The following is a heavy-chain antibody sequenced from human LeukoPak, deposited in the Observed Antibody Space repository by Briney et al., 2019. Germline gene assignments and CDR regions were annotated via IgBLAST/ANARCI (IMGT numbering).Heavy chain of an antibody. Sequence: SVKVSCKASGFTFTSSAMQWVRQARGQRPEWIGWIVVGSGNTNYAQKFQERVTITRDMSTSTAYMELSSLRSEDTAVYYCAAQIGVGYDPYNWFDPWGQGTLVTVSS. J-gene: IGHJ5*02. CDR1: GFTFTSSA. CDR3: AAQIGVGYDPYNWFDP. D-gene: IGHD5-12*01. V-gene: IGHV1-58*02. CDR2: IVVGSGNT.